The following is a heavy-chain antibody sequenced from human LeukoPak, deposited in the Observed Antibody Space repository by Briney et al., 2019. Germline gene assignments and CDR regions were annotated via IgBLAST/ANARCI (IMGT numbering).Heavy chain of an antibody. CDR3: AKTDTMYYYDSSGYAFDY. CDR2: ISGSGGST. Sequence: PGGSLRLSCAASGFTFSSYGMSWVRQAPGKGLEWVSAISGSGGSTYYADSVKGRFTISRDNSKNTLYLQMNSLRAEDTAVYYCAKTDTMYYYDSSGYAFDYWGQGTLVTVSS. V-gene: IGHV3-23*01. CDR1: GFTFSSYG. J-gene: IGHJ4*02. D-gene: IGHD3-22*01.